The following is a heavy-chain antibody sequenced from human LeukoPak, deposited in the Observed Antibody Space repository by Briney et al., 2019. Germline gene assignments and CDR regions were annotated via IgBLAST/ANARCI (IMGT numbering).Heavy chain of an antibody. CDR2: ISGSGDST. J-gene: IGHJ4*02. CDR3: AKESTLLVLWYGDYFDS. V-gene: IGHV3-23*01. CDR1: GFTFTGYA. D-gene: IGHD2-21*01. Sequence: GGSLRLSCAASGFTFTGYAMSWVRQAPGKGLEWVSAISGSGDSTDYADSVKGRFTISRDNSKNSLYLQRDSRRAEATAAYYCAKESTLLVLWYGDYFDSWGQGPLVTVPS.